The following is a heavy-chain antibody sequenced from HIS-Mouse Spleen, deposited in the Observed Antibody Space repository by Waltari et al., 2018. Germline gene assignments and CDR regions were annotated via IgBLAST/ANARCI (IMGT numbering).Heavy chain of an antibody. J-gene: IGHJ4*02. CDR3: ARDLRRRGNWGWEGYYFDY. V-gene: IGHV1-2*02. Sequence: QVQLVQSGAEVKKPGASVKVSCKASGYPFTGYYMHWVRQAPGQGLEWMGWINPNSGGTNYAQKFQGRVTMTRDTSISTAYMELSRLRSDDTAVYYCARDLRRRGNWGWEGYYFDYWGQGTLVTVSS. CDR1: GYPFTGYY. CDR2: INPNSGGT. D-gene: IGHD7-27*01.